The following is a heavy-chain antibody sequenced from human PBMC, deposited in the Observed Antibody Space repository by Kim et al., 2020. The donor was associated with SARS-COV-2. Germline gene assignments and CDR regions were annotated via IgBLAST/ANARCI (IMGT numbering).Heavy chain of an antibody. V-gene: IGHV3-30*18. J-gene: IGHJ6*02. CDR1: GFTFSNYG. CDR3: AKDRRYCSGGSCYSGFDYYFSYGMDV. D-gene: IGHD2-15*01. CDR2: ISYDRNNN. Sequence: GGSLRLSCAASGFTFSNYGMHWVRQAPGKGLEWVALISYDRNNNYYADSVKGRFTISRDNSKNTLYLQMNSLRAEETAVYYCAKDRRYCSGGSCYSGFDYYFSYGMDVWGQGTTVTVSS.